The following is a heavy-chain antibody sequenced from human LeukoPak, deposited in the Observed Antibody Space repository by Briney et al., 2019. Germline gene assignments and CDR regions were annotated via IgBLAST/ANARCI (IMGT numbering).Heavy chain of an antibody. D-gene: IGHD6-13*01. CDR3: AREYTGYSSSMWFDP. J-gene: IGHJ5*02. V-gene: IGHV4-30-4*08. CDR2: IYYSRST. CDR1: GGSISSGDYY. Sequence: PSETLSLTCTVSGGSISSGDYYWSWIRQPPGKGLEWIGYIYYSRSTYYNPSLKSRVTISVDTSKNQFSLKLSSVTAADTAVYYCAREYTGYSSSMWFDPWGQGTLVTVSS.